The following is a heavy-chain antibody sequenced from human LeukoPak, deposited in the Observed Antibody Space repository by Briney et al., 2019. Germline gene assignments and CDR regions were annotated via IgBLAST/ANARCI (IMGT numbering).Heavy chain of an antibody. CDR2: MNQDGSEK. Sequence: PGGSLRLSCAASGFTFTTYWMSWVRQAPGKVLEWVANMNQDGSEKYYVDSVKGRFTISRDNAKNSLYLQMNSLRAEDTAVYFCVRAIGSNTLWGQGTLVTVSS. V-gene: IGHV3-7*01. CDR3: VRAIGSNTL. CDR1: GFTFTTYW. D-gene: IGHD4-23*01. J-gene: IGHJ4*02.